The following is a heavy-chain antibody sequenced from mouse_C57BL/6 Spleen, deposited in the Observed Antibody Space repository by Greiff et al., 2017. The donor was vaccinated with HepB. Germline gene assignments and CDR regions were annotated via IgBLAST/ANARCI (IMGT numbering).Heavy chain of an antibody. CDR3: AKSPYSNYAMDY. J-gene: IGHJ4*01. Sequence: EVQLQQSGPELVKPGASVKISCKASGYSFNDYNMNWVKQSNGKSLEWIGVINLNYGTTSYNQKFKGKATLTVDQSSSAAYMQLNSLTSEDSAVYYCAKSPYSNYAMDYWGQGTSVTVSS. D-gene: IGHD2-5*01. CDR1: GYSFNDYN. CDR2: INLNYGTT. V-gene: IGHV1-39*01.